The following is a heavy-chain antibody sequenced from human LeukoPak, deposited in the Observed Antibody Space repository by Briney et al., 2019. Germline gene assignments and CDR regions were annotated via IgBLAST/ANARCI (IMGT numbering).Heavy chain of an antibody. D-gene: IGHD3-3*01. V-gene: IGHV3-23*01. CDR2: ISVSGNT. CDR1: GFTLSSYA. CDR3: ARSARLMKGVVEVTALDD. J-gene: IGHJ4*02. Sequence: GGSLRLSCAASGFTLSSYAMSWVRQAPGKGLEWVSAISVSGNTYHADSVKGRFTISRDSSKNTLYLQMNSLRADDTAVYYCARSARLMKGVVEVTALDDWGQGTLVTVSS.